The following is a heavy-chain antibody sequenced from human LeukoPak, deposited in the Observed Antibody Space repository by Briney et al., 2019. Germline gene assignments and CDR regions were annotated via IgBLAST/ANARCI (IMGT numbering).Heavy chain of an antibody. CDR2: INPNSGGT. Sequence: ASVKVSCKASGYTFTGYYMHWVRQAPGQGLEWMGWINPNSGGTNYAQKFQGRVTMTTDTSTSTAYMELRSLRSDDTAVYYCARDNSGYDPFDYWGQGTLVTVSS. V-gene: IGHV1-2*02. D-gene: IGHD5-12*01. J-gene: IGHJ4*02. CDR1: GYTFTGYY. CDR3: ARDNSGYDPFDY.